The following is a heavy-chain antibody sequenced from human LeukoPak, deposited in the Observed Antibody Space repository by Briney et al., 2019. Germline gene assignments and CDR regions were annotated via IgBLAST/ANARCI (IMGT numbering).Heavy chain of an antibody. CDR3: AKDVSALSHYYGMDV. V-gene: IGHV3-30*18. D-gene: IGHD2/OR15-2a*01. CDR1: GFTFSSYV. J-gene: IGHJ6*02. CDR2: ISYDGSNK. Sequence: PGGSLRLSCAASGFTFSSYVMHWVRQAPGKGLEWVAVISYDGSNKYYADSVKGRFTISRDNSKNTLYLQMNSLRAEDTAVYYCAKDVSALSHYYGMDVWGQGTTVTVSS.